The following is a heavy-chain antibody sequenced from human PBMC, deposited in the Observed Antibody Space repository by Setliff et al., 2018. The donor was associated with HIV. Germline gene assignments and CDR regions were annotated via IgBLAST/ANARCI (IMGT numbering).Heavy chain of an antibody. Sequence: PSETLSLTCAVYGGSFSGYYWSWIRQPPGKGLEWIGEINHSGSTNYNPSLKSRVTISVDTSKNQFSLKLSSVTAADTAVYYCARNDYGSGTYNWFDPWGQGTLVTV. V-gene: IGHV4-34*01. CDR1: GGSFSGYY. J-gene: IGHJ5*02. CDR3: ARNDYGSGTYNWFDP. CDR2: INHSGST. D-gene: IGHD3-10*01.